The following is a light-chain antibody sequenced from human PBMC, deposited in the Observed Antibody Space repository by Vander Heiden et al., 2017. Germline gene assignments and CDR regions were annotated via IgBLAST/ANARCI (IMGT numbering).Light chain of an antibody. CDR2: EVY. V-gene: IGLV2-14*01. CDR1: SSDIGAFRY. CDR3: SSYSSRSPYV. Sequence: QSALAQPASVSGSPGQSIPISCTGTSSDIGAFRYVSWYQQYAGKAPKLIISEVYNRPAGISVRFSGSKFGNTASLTISGLQPEDAADYYCSSYSSRSPYVFGTGTKVSV. J-gene: IGLJ1*01.